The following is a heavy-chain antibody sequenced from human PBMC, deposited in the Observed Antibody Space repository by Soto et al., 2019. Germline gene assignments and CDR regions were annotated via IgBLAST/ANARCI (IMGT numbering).Heavy chain of an antibody. D-gene: IGHD2-15*01. CDR3: ARTYCSGGSCYSLDY. Sequence: PGGSLRLSCAASGFTFSSYGMHWVRQAPGKGLEWVAVIWYDGSKKFYADSVKGRFTISRDNSKNTLYLQMNSLGAEDTAVYYCARTYCSGGSCYSLDYWGQGTRVTVSS. CDR2: IWYDGSKK. V-gene: IGHV3-33*01. CDR1: GFTFSSYG. J-gene: IGHJ4*02.